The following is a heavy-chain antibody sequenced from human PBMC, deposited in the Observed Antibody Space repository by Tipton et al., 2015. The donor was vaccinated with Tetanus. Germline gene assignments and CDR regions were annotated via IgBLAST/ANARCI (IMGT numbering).Heavy chain of an antibody. CDR2: IYPGDSDT. CDR3: ARAHCSDGVCNFDF. D-gene: IGHD2-15*01. Sequence: QLVQSGGEVKKPGESLKISCKGSGYIFTNYWIGWERQKPGKGLEWMGIIYPGDSDTRYSPSFQGQVTISADKSINTADLQWSSLKASDPSMFFCARAHCSDGVCNFDFWGHGALVTVAS. J-gene: IGHJ4*01. V-gene: IGHV5-51*01. CDR1: GYIFTNYW.